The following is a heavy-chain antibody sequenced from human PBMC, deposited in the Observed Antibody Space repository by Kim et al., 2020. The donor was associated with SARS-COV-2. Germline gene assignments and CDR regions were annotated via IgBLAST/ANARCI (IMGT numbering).Heavy chain of an antibody. CDR3: ATGVAVAGRSSDYYYYYGMDV. CDR2: FDPEDGET. D-gene: IGHD6-19*01. Sequence: ASVKVSCMASGYTVTELSINWVRQAPGKGLEWMGGFDPEDGETIYAQKFQGRVTMTEDTSTATAYMELSSLRSEDTAVYYCATGVAVAGRSSDYYYYYGMDVWGQGTTVTVSS. V-gene: IGHV1-24*01. J-gene: IGHJ6*02. CDR1: GYTVTELS.